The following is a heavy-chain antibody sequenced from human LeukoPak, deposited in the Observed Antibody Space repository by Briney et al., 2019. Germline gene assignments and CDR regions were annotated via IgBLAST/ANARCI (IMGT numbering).Heavy chain of an antibody. J-gene: IGHJ4*02. CDR3: AKGTTFGELDGGYFDY. D-gene: IGHD3-10*01. Sequence: GGSLRLSCAASGFTFSSYAMSWVRQAPGKGLEWVSAISGSGGSTYYADSVKGRFTISRDNSKNTLYLQMNSLRAEDTAVYYRAKGTTFGELDGGYFDYWGQGTLVTVSS. CDR2: ISGSGGST. V-gene: IGHV3-23*01. CDR1: GFTFSSYA.